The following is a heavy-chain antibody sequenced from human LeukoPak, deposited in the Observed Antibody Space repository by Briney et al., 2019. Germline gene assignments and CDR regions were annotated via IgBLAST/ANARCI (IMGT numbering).Heavy chain of an antibody. CDR3: ARRNLVASDP. V-gene: IGHV4-34*01. CDR1: GGSFSGYY. CDR2: INHSGST. Sequence: PSETLSLTCAVYGGSFSGYYWSWIRQPPGKGLEWIGEINHSGSTNYNPSLKSRVTISVDTSKNQFSLKLSSVTAADTAVYYCARRNLVASDPWGRGTLVTVSS. J-gene: IGHJ5*02.